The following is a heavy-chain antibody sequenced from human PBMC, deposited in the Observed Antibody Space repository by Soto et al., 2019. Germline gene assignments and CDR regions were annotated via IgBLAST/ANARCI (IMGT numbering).Heavy chain of an antibody. J-gene: IGHJ4*02. D-gene: IGHD2-2*01. CDR2: ISYDGSNK. CDR3: AKVRGDCSSTSCYAFDY. V-gene: IGHV3-30*18. CDR1: GFTFRSYG. Sequence: HPGGSLRLSCAASGFTFRSYGMHWVRQAPGKGLEWVAVISYDGSNKYYADSVKGRFTISRDNSKNTLYLQMNSLGAEDTAVYYCAKVRGDCSSTSCYAFDYWGQGTLVTVSS.